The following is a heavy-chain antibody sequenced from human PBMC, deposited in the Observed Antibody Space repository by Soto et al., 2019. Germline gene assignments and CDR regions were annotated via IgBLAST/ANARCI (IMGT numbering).Heavy chain of an antibody. Sequence: QLQLQESGPGLVQPSETLSLTCTVSGGSISSSSYYWGWIRQPPGKGLEWIGNIYYSGSTYYNPSLKSRVTTSVDTSKNQFSLKLSSVTATDTAVYYCAYSPYYYYMDVWGRGTTVTVSS. D-gene: IGHD4-4*01. V-gene: IGHV4-39*01. CDR1: GGSISSSSYY. CDR3: AYSPYYYYMDV. CDR2: IYYSGST. J-gene: IGHJ6*03.